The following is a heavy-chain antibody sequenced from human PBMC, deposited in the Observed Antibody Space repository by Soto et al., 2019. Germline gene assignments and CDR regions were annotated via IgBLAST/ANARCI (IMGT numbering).Heavy chain of an antibody. Sequence: SVKVSCKASGGTFSSYAISWVRQAPGQGLEWMGGIIPIFGTANYAQKFQGRVTITADESTSTAYMELSSLRSEDTAVYYCARVRNYYDSSGHWSFDYWGQGTLVTVSS. V-gene: IGHV1-69*13. CDR2: IIPIFGTA. D-gene: IGHD3-22*01. CDR1: GGTFSSYA. J-gene: IGHJ4*02. CDR3: ARVRNYYDSSGHWSFDY.